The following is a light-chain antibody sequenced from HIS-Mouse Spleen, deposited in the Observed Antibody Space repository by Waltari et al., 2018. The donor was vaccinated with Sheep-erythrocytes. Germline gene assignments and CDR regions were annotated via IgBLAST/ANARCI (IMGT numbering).Light chain of an antibody. J-gene: IGLJ3*02. V-gene: IGLV2-23*01. CDR3: CSYAGSSTPWV. CDR2: EGS. Sequence: QSALTQPASVSGSPGQSITISCTGTSSDVGSYNLVSWYQQHPVKAPQHMISEGSKRPEGVSNRFSGSKSGNTASLTIAGLQAEDEADYYCCSYAGSSTPWVFGGGTKLTVL. CDR1: SSDVGSYNL.